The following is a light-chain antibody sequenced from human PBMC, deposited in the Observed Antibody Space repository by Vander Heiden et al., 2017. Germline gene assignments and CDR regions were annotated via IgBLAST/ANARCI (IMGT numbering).Light chain of an antibody. CDR1: NIGRKS. CDR2: DDK. J-gene: IGLJ1*01. V-gene: IGLV3-21*02. CDR3: QVWDNSNDHFV. Sequence: SYVVNQPPSVSVAPGQTATISCGGDNIGRKSVQWYQQKSGRAPVLVVHDDKDRHSGIPDRFSGFNSGSTATMTISRVEDGDEADYYCQVWDNSNDHFVFGSGTKVTVL.